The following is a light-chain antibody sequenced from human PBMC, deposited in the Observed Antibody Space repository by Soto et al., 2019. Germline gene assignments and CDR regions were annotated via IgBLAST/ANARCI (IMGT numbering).Light chain of an antibody. CDR3: SSVSDNSPWV. CDR1: SSDVGISNY. V-gene: IGLV2-14*03. CDR2: DVN. Sequence: QSALTQPASVSGSPGQSITISCTGTSSDVGISNYLSWYQHPPGKAPKLIIYDVNNRPSGLSDLFSGSKYGNTASLTITGLQAEDEAVDYCSSVSDNSPWVFGGGTKLTVL. J-gene: IGLJ3*02.